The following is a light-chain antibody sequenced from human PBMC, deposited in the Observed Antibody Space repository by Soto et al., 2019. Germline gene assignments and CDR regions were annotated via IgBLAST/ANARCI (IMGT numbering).Light chain of an antibody. Sequence: QSVLTQPASVSGSPVQSITISCTGTSSDVGGYNYVSWYQQHPGKAPKLMIYYVSNRPSEISNRFSGSKSGNTASMTICGLQAEDEADYYSSSYTSSSTYVVGTGTKV. CDR1: SSDVGGYNY. V-gene: IGLV2-14*01. CDR2: YVS. J-gene: IGLJ1*01. CDR3: SSYTSSSTYV.